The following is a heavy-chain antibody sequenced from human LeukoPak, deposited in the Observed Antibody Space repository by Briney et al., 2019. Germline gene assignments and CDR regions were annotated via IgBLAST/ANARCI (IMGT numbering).Heavy chain of an antibody. CDR1: GFTFSSYA. V-gene: IGHV3-23*01. J-gene: IGHJ6*03. Sequence: GGSLRLSCAASGFTFSSYAMSWVRQAPGKGLEWVSSFSSSSSYIYYADSVKGRFTIYRDNSKTTLYLQMNSLRAEDTAVYYCAKSGSSWLYYYYYMDVWGKGTTVTISS. D-gene: IGHD6-13*01. CDR2: FSSSSSYI. CDR3: AKSGSSWLYYYYYMDV.